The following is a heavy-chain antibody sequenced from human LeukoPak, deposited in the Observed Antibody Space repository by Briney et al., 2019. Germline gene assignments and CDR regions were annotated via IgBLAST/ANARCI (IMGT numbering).Heavy chain of an antibody. CDR3: ARDYYDTSGYYYVHDAFDI. CDR1: GFTSSSYS. Sequence: GGSLRLSCEASGFTSSSYSMICLRHAPEKGLEGVSFIYIRSSDIYYADSVKGRFTISRDNAKNSLYLQMNSLRAEDTAVYYCARDYYDTSGYYYVHDAFDIWGQGTMVTVSS. V-gene: IGHV3-21*01. D-gene: IGHD3-22*01. J-gene: IGHJ3*02. CDR2: IYIRSSDI.